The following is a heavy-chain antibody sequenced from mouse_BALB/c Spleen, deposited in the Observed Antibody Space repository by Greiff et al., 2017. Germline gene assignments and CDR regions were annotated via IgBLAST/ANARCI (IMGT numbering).Heavy chain of an antibody. D-gene: IGHD2-3*01. Sequence: VQLQQPGPELVKPGASVKIPCKASGYTFTDYNMDWVKLSHGKSLEWIGDINPNNGGTIYNQKFKGKATLTVDKSSSTAYMELRSLTSEDTAVYYCAISERLLNAMDYWGQGTSVTVSS. CDR1: GYTFTDYN. J-gene: IGHJ4*01. CDR2: INPNNGGT. CDR3: AISERLLNAMDY. V-gene: IGHV1-18*01.